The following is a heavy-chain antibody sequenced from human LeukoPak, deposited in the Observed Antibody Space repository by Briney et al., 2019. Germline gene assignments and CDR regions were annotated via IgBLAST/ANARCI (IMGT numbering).Heavy chain of an antibody. D-gene: IGHD2-2*01. Sequence: SETLSLTCTVSGGSISSGSYYWSWIRQPAGKGLEWIGRIYTSGSTNYNPSLKSRVTISVDTSKNQFSLKLSSVTAADTAVYYCARGGYCSSTSCLEDYWGQGTLVTVSS. CDR1: GGSISSGSYY. CDR2: IYTSGST. V-gene: IGHV4-61*02. J-gene: IGHJ4*02. CDR3: ARGGYCSSTSCLEDY.